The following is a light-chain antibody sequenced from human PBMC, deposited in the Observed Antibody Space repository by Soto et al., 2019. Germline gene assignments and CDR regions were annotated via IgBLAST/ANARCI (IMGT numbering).Light chain of an antibody. V-gene: IGKV4-1*01. Sequence: DIVMTQSPDSLAVSLGERATINCKSSQSVFFSSNNKNYLAWYQQKPGQPPKLLIYWASTRASGVPDRFSGSGSGTDFTLTISSLQTEDVAVYSCQQYYSAPYTFGQGTKLEIK. CDR2: WAS. CDR1: QSVFFSSNNKNY. J-gene: IGKJ2*01. CDR3: QQYYSAPYT.